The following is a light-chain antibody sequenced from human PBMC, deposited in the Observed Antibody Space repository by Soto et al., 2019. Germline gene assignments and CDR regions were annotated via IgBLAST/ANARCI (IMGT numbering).Light chain of an antibody. CDR1: QTIYNY. J-gene: IGKJ4*01. V-gene: IGKV1-33*01. CDR3: QHYDNLPLT. Sequence: DIQMTQSPSSLSASVGDRVTIACQASQTIYNYLNWYQYKPGKAPKVLIFDAASLETGVPSRFSGSGYGTDFSLTINSLQPEDGATYYCQHYDNLPLTFGGGTKVEIE. CDR2: DAA.